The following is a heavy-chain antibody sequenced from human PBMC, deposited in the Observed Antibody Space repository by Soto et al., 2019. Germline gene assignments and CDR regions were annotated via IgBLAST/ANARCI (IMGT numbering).Heavy chain of an antibody. Sequence: ASVKVSCKASGYTFTSYGISWVRQAPGQGLEWMGWISAYNGNTNYAQKLQGRVTMTTDTSTSTAYMELRSLRSDDTAVYYCARENYYDSSVINDYWGQGTLVTSPQ. V-gene: IGHV1-18*01. CDR2: ISAYNGNT. CDR3: ARENYYDSSVINDY. D-gene: IGHD3-22*01. CDR1: GYTFTSYG. J-gene: IGHJ4*02.